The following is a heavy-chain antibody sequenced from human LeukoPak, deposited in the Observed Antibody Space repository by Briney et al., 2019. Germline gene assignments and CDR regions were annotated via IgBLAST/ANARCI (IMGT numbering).Heavy chain of an antibody. V-gene: IGHV1-3*01. CDR1: GYTFTSYA. J-gene: IGHJ4*02. Sequence: ASVKVSCKASGYTFTSYAMHWVRQAPGQRLEWMGWINAGNGNTKYSQKFQGRVTITRDTSASTAYTELSSLRSEDTAVYYCARGFLGGFGDYWGQGTLVTVSS. CDR3: ARGFLGGFGDY. CDR2: INAGNGNT. D-gene: IGHD3-10*01.